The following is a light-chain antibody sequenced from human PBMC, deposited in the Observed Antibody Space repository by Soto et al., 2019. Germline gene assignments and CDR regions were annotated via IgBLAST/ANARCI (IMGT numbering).Light chain of an antibody. J-gene: IGKJ1*01. CDR2: AAS. Sequence: DIQMTQSPSSLAASVGDRVTITCRASQGIIDYLAWYQQKPGKAPKLLIYAASTLQSGVPSRFSGSGAGTDFTLTITSLQPEDVATYYCQEYNSAPRTFGQGTKVEIK. CDR1: QGIIDY. CDR3: QEYNSAPRT. V-gene: IGKV1-27*01.